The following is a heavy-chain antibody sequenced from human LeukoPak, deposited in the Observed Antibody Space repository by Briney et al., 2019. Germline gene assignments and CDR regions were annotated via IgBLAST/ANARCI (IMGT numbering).Heavy chain of an antibody. D-gene: IGHD5-18*01. V-gene: IGHV4-39*07. CDR3: ARTSAAMINGPFDY. CDR1: GGSISSSSYY. J-gene: IGHJ4*02. CDR2: IYYSGST. Sequence: PSQTLSLTCTVSGGSISSSSYYWGWIRQPPGKGLEWIGSIYYSGSTYYNPSLKSRVTISVDTSKNQFSLKLSSVTAADTAVYYCARTSAAMINGPFDYWGQGTLVTVSS.